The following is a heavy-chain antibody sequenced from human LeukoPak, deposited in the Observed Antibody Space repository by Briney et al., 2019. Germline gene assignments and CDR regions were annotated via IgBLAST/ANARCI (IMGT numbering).Heavy chain of an antibody. J-gene: IGHJ5*02. V-gene: IGHV1-46*01. D-gene: IGHD3-22*01. CDR2: INPSGGST. CDR1: GYTFTSYY. CDR3: AKDSVYYYDSSGYKGFDP. Sequence: ASVKVSCKASGYTFTSYYMHWVRQAPGQGLEWMGIINPSGGSTSYAQKFQGRVTMTRDTSTSTVYMELSSLRSEDTAVYYCAKDSVYYYDSSGYKGFDPWGQGTLVTVSS.